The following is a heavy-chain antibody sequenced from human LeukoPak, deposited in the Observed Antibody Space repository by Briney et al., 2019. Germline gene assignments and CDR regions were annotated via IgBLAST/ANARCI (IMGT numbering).Heavy chain of an antibody. Sequence: PSETLSLTCTVSGGSISSYYWSWIRQPPGKGLEWIGYIYYSGSTNYNPSLKSRVTISVDTSKNQFSLKLSSVTAADTAVYYCARLPGYSSGWLDYWGQGTLVTVSS. CDR2: IYYSGST. CDR1: GGSISSYY. V-gene: IGHV4-59*08. J-gene: IGHJ4*02. D-gene: IGHD6-13*01. CDR3: ARLPGYSSGWLDY.